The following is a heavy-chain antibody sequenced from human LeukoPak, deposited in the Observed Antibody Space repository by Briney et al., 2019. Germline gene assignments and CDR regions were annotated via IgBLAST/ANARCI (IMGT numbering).Heavy chain of an antibody. CDR1: GFTVSSNY. CDR2: IYSGGST. Sequence: GGSLRLSCAASGFTVSSNYMSWVRQAPGKGLEWVSVIYSGGSTYYADPVKGRFTISRDNSKNTLYLQMNSLRAEDTAVYYCARAPGDYDSSGYYYSRYYYYGMDVWGQGTTVTVSS. J-gene: IGHJ6*02. D-gene: IGHD3-22*01. V-gene: IGHV3-53*01. CDR3: ARAPGDYDSSGYYYSRYYYYGMDV.